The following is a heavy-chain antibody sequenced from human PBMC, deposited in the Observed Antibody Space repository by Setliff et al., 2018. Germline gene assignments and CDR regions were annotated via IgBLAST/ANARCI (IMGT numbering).Heavy chain of an antibody. J-gene: IGHJ6*03. CDR3: ARHKSNGSGSYPSLYMDV. V-gene: IGHV4-59*08. D-gene: IGHD3-10*01. CDR2: IHHSGST. Sequence: SETLSLTCTVSGGSISSYYWSWIRQPPGKRLEWIGFIHHSGSTHYNPSLKSRVTISVDAPDNQFSVKLSSVTAADTAVYYCARHKSNGSGSYPSLYMDVWGKGIMVTVSS. CDR1: GGSISSYY.